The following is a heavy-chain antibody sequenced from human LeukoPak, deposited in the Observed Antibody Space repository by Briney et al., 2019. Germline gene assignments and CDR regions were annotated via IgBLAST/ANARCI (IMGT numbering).Heavy chain of an antibody. J-gene: IGHJ6*02. CDR3: ARDVLSITMIVGMDV. Sequence: GGSLRLSCAASGFTFSSYWMSWVRQAPGKGLEWVANIKQDGSEKYYVDSVKGRFTISRDNAKNSLYLQMNSLRAEDTAVYYCARDVLSITMIVGMDVWGQGTAVTVSS. D-gene: IGHD3-22*01. CDR2: IKQDGSEK. CDR1: GFTFSSYW. V-gene: IGHV3-7*01.